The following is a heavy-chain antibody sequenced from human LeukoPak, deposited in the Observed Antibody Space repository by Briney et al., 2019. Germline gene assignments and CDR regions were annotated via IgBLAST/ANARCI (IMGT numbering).Heavy chain of an antibody. D-gene: IGHD4-11*01. CDR3: AKGGYSNLGYYYYMDV. CDR2: ISSSGSTI. V-gene: IGHV3-48*03. CDR1: GFTFSSYE. J-gene: IGHJ6*03. Sequence: SGGSLRLSCAASGFTFSSYEMNWVRQAPGKGLEWVSYISSSGSTIYYADSVKGRFTISRDNAKNSLYLQMNSLRAEDTAVYYCAKGGYSNLGYYYYMDVWGKGTTVTVSS.